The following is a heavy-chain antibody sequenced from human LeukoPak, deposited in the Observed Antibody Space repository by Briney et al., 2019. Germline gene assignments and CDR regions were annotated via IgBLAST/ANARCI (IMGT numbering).Heavy chain of an antibody. CDR3: ARADGSGSYYPHYFDY. J-gene: IGHJ4*02. V-gene: IGHV3-30-3*01. CDR2: ISYDGSNK. Sequence: GGALRLSCAASGFTFSSYAMHWGREAPGKGLEWGAVISYDGSNKYYADSVKGRFTISRDNSKNTMYLQMNSRRAEDTAVYYCARADGSGSYYPHYFDYWGQGTLVTVSS. D-gene: IGHD3-10*01. CDR1: GFTFSSYA.